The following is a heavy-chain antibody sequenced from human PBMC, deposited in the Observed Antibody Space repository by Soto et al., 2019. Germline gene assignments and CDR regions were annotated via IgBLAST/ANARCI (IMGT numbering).Heavy chain of an antibody. J-gene: IGHJ1*01. CDR3: ARDLRGSYPH. CDR1: GGSVSSGSYY. V-gene: IGHV4-61*01. Sequence: SETLSLTCTVSGGSVSSGSYYWSWFRQPPGKGLEWIGYIYYSGSTNYNPSLKSRVTISVDTSKNQFSLKLSSVTAADTAVYYCARDLRGSYPHWGQGTLVTVSS. D-gene: IGHD1-26*01. CDR2: IYYSGST.